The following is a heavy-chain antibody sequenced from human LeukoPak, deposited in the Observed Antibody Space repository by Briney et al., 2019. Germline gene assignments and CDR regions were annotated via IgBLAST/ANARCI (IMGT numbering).Heavy chain of an antibody. V-gene: IGHV7-4-1*02. CDR2: INTNTGNP. CDR1: GYTFTNYG. Sequence: ASVKVSCKASGYTFTNYGISWVRQAPGQGLEWMGWINTNTGNPTYAQGFTGRFVFSLDTSVSTAYLQISSLKAEDTAVYYCATSYGFGGSWFQTNFDYWGQGTLVTVSS. CDR3: ATSYGFGGSWFQTNFDY. J-gene: IGHJ4*02. D-gene: IGHD2-15*01.